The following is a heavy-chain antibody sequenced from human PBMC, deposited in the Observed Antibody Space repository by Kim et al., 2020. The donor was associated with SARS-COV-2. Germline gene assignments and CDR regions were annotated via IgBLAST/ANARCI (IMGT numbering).Heavy chain of an antibody. CDR2: ISGSGGST. Sequence: GGSLRLSCAASGFTFSSYAMSWVRQAPGKGLEWVSAISGSGGSTYYADSVKGRFTISRDNSKNTLYLQMNSLRAEDTAVYYCAKDFMGHYSGSYWSNWFDPWGQGTLVTVSS. D-gene: IGHD1-26*01. CDR3: AKDFMGHYSGSYWSNWFDP. CDR1: GFTFSSYA. J-gene: IGHJ5*02. V-gene: IGHV3-23*01.